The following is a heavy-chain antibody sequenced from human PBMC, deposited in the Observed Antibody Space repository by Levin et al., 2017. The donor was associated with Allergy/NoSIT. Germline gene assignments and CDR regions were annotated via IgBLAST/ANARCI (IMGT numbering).Heavy chain of an antibody. CDR2: IKQDGSEK. Sequence: PGGSLRLSCAASGFTFSSYWMSWVRQAPGKGLEWVANIKQDGSEKYYVDSVKGRFTISRDNAKNSLYLQMNSLRAEDTAVYYCASYGSGSYEENEFDYWGQGTLVTVSS. D-gene: IGHD3-10*01. CDR1: GFTFSSYW. CDR3: ASYGSGSYEENEFDY. V-gene: IGHV3-7*01. J-gene: IGHJ4*02.